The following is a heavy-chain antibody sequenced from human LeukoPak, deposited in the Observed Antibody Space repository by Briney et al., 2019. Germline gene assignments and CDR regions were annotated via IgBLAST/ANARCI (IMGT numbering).Heavy chain of an antibody. D-gene: IGHD2-2*01. Sequence: PGGSLRLSCAASGFTFSSYGMHWVRQAPGKGLEWVAFIRYDGSNKYYADSVKGRFTISRDNSKNTLYLQVNSLRAEDTAVYYCAKDGRPYCSSTSCPGGYWGQGTLVTVSS. CDR2: IRYDGSNK. J-gene: IGHJ4*02. V-gene: IGHV3-30*02. CDR3: AKDGRPYCSSTSCPGGY. CDR1: GFTFSSYG.